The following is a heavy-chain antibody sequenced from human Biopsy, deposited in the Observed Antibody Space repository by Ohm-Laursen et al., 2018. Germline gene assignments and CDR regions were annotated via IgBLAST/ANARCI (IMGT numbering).Heavy chain of an antibody. Sequence: ASVKVSCKVSGYAFLDFHIHWVRQVPGHGLEWIGHINPHTGVTKYAQKFLDRITMTGDTSISTAYMDLSRLTSADTGIYYCARPSGGVSTIGFDPWGQGTLVIVSS. V-gene: IGHV1-2*05. CDR2: INPHTGVT. CDR1: GYAFLDFH. CDR3: ARPSGGVSTIGFDP. J-gene: IGHJ5*02. D-gene: IGHD5/OR15-5a*01.